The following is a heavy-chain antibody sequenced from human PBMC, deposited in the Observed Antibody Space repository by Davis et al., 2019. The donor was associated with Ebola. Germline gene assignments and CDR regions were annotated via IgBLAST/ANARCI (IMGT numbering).Heavy chain of an antibody. CDR3: ARDGSVAAIELDY. CDR1: GYTFHTYG. V-gene: IGHV1-18*01. CDR2: ISAYNGNT. D-gene: IGHD2-2*02. J-gene: IGHJ4*02. Sequence: ASVKVSCKASGYTFHTYGITWVRQAPGQGLEWMGWISAYNGNTNYAQRFQDRVTMTTDTSTNTAYMEVRSLRSDDTAVYYCARDGSVAAIELDYWGQGTLVTVSS.